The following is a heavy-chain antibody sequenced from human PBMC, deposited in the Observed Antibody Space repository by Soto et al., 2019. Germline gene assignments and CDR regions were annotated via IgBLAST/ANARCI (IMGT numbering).Heavy chain of an antibody. CDR3: ASGAMDKVPYGRAFDI. V-gene: IGHV1-69*01. D-gene: IGHD5-18*01. Sequence: QVQLVQSGAEVKKPGSSVKVSCKASGGTFSSYAISWVRQAPGQGLEWMGGIIPIFGTANYAQKFQGRGTITADEYTSTAYMELSSLRSEDTAVYYCASGAMDKVPYGRAFDIWGQGTMVTVSS. J-gene: IGHJ3*02. CDR1: GGTFSSYA. CDR2: IIPIFGTA.